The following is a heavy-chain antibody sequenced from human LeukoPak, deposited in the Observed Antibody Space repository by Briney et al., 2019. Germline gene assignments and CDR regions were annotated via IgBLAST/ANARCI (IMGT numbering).Heavy chain of an antibody. D-gene: IGHD3-22*01. CDR1: LYTFTSYG. CDR3: ARWPFYDSSGYVDY. J-gene: IGHJ4*02. V-gene: IGHV1-18*01. CDR2: IIAYNGNT. Sequence: AAARVSCKASLYTFTSYGISWGREAPGQGLEWMGWIIAYNGNTNNAQKLQGRVTMTTDTSTSTAYMELRSLRSDDTALYYCARWPFYDSSGYVDYWGQGTLVTVSS.